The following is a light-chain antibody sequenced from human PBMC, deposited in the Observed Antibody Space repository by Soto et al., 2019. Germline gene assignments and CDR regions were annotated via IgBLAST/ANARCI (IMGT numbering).Light chain of an antibody. CDR1: QNLGTLY. Sequence: EIVMTQSPVTLSVSPGERATLSCRASQNLGTLYLAWFQQKSGQAPRLLIYSASRRATGIPDRFTGSGSGTDFTLTINRVEPEDFAVYFCQQYAGSPRTFGQGTKVDIK. CDR2: SAS. J-gene: IGKJ1*01. V-gene: IGKV3-20*01. CDR3: QQYAGSPRT.